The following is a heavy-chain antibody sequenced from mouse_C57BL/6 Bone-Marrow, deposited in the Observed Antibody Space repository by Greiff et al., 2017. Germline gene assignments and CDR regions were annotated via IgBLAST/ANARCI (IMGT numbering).Heavy chain of an antibody. CDR3: ARQREMDY. CDR2: LSNGGGST. J-gene: IGHJ4*01. CDR1: GFTFSDYY. Sequence: EVTLVESGGGLVQPGGSLKLSCAASGFTFSDYYMYWVRQTPEKRLAWVAYLSNGGGSTYSPDTVKGQFTISRDNAKNTLYLQMSSLKSEDTAMYYCARQREMDYWGQGTSVTVSS. V-gene: IGHV5-12*01.